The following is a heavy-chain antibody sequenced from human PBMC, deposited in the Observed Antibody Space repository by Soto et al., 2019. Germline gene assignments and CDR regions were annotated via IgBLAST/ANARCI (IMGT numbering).Heavy chain of an antibody. J-gene: IGHJ6*02. V-gene: IGHV5-10-1*01. D-gene: IGHD5-18*01. CDR2: IDPSDSYT. Sequence: GESLKISCKGSGYSFTSYWIDWVRQMPGKGLEWMGRIDPSDSYTNYSPSFQGHVTISADKSISTAYLQWSSLKASDTAMYYCARTSMQSRGYSYGHGGMDVWGQGTTVTISS. CDR1: GYSFTSYW. CDR3: ARTSMQSRGYSYGHGGMDV.